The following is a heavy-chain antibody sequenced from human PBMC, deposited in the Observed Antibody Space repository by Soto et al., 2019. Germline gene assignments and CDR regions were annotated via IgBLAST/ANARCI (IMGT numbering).Heavy chain of an antibody. J-gene: IGHJ4*02. CDR2: IFPADSEI. CDR3: ARPLYPGYCTDGVCYSYDY. V-gene: IGHV5-51*01. D-gene: IGHD2-8*01. CDR1: GYTFTAYW. Sequence: EVQLVQSGPEMRKPGESLRISCQSFGYTFTAYWIAWVRQMPGKGLEWMGIIFPADSEIRYSPSFRGHVTISADKSISTAHLQWSSLEASDTAMYYCARPLYPGYCTDGVCYSYDYWGQGTPVTVSS.